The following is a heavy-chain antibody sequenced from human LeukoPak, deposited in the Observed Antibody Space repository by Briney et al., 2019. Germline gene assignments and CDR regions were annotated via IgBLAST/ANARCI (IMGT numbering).Heavy chain of an antibody. D-gene: IGHD5-18*01. J-gene: IGHJ4*02. CDR3: AKGGYSYGYFDY. V-gene: IGHV3-9*01. CDR2: ISWNSGSI. Sequence: GRSLRLSCAASGFTLDDYAMHWVRQAPGKGLEWVSGISWNSGSIGYADSVKGRFTISRDNAKNSLYLQMNSLRAEDTALYYCAKGGYSYGYFDYWGQGTLVTVSS. CDR1: GFTLDDYA.